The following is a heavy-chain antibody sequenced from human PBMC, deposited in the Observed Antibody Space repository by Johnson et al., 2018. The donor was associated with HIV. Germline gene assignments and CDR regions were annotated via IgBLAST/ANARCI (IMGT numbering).Heavy chain of an antibody. J-gene: IGHJ3*02. V-gene: IGHV3-9*01. CDR3: TLVGRGGSDAFDI. D-gene: IGHD1-26*01. Sequence: EVQLVESGGGLVQPGRSLRLSCAASGFTLDDYAMHWVRQAPGKGLEWVSGISWNSGRIGYADSVKGRFTISRDSAKNCLYLQMNSLRAEDTAVYYCTLVGRGGSDAFDIWGQGTMVTVSS. CDR2: ISWNSGRI. CDR1: GFTLDDYA.